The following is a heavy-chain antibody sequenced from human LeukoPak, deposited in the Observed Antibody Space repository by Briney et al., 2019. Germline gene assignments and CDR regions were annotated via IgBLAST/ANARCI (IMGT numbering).Heavy chain of an antibody. Sequence: ASVTVSCKASGYTFTGYYMHWVRQAPGQGVEGMGWINPKSGGTKYAQKFQGRVTITRDKSNSTAYMDLRRLRSHDTAVYYCARAYSPTSWGLAAADYYYMDVWGKGTTVTVSS. CDR2: INPKSGGT. D-gene: IGHD6-13*01. V-gene: IGHV1-2*02. J-gene: IGHJ6*03. CDR3: ARAYSPTSWGLAAADYYYMDV. CDR1: GYTFTGYY.